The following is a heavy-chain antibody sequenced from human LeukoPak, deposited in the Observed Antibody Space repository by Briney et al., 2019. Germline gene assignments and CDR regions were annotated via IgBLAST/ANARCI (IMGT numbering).Heavy chain of an antibody. D-gene: IGHD5-18*01. CDR3: ARGVGIHLWIH. Sequence: PSETLSLTCTVSGGSVSSSGYYWGWIRQPPEKGLEWIGSIYYSGSTNYNPSLKSRVTISVDTSKNQFSLKLSSVIAADTAVYYCARGVGIHLWIHWGQGTLVTVSS. CDR1: GGSVSSSGYY. V-gene: IGHV4-39*07. J-gene: IGHJ4*02. CDR2: IYYSGST.